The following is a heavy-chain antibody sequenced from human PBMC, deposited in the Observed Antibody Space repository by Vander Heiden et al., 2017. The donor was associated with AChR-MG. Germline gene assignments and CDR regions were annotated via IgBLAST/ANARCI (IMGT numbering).Heavy chain of an antibody. V-gene: IGHV3-73*02. J-gene: IGHJ4*02. CDR1: GFTFSGSA. D-gene: IGHD7-27*01. CDR3: TRRGTGDLVDY. CDR2: IRSKANSYAT. Sequence: EVQLVESGGGLVQPGGSLNLPCAASGFTFSGSAMHWVRQSSGKGLEWVGRIRSKANSYATAYAASVKGRFTISRDDSKNTAYLQMNSLKTEDTAVYYCTRRGTGDLVDYWGQGTLVTVSS.